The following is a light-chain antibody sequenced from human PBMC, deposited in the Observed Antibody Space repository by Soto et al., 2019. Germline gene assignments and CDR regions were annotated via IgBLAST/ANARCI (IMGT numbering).Light chain of an antibody. CDR1: RTVDGNY. CDR2: SAS. J-gene: IGKJ3*01. Sequence: EVVLTQSPGTLSLSPWERATLSCRASRTVDGNYLAWYHQKPGQAPRLLIHSASTRAPGIPDRFSASGAGTDFTLTISRLEPEDSAVYYCQQYSASPRTFGPGTKVDIK. V-gene: IGKV3-20*01. CDR3: QQYSASPRT.